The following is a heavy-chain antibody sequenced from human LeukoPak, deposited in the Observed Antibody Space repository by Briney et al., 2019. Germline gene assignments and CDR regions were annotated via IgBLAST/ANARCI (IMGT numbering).Heavy chain of an antibody. D-gene: IGHD1-14*01. V-gene: IGHV3-9*01. Sequence: GGSLRLSCAASGFTFDDYAMHWVRQAPGKGLEWVSGISWNSDSIGYADSVKGRFTISRDNAKNSLYLQMSSLRAEDTALYYCARRLSTTWAFDYWGQGTLVTVSS. CDR3: ARRLSTTWAFDY. J-gene: IGHJ4*02. CDR1: GFTFDDYA. CDR2: ISWNSDSI.